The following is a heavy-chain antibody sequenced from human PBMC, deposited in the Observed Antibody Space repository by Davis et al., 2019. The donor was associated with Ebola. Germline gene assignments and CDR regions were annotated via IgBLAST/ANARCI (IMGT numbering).Heavy chain of an antibody. J-gene: IGHJ4*02. V-gene: IGHV3-23*01. D-gene: IGHD3-3*01. CDR1: GFTFSSYA. Sequence: GESLKISCAASGFTFSSYAMSWVRQAPGKGLEWVSAISGSGGSTYYADSVKGRFTISRDNAKNSLYLQMNSLRAEDTAVYYCARSVIFWSGYSYYFDYWGQGTLVTVSS. CDR2: ISGSGGST. CDR3: ARSVIFWSGYSYYFDY.